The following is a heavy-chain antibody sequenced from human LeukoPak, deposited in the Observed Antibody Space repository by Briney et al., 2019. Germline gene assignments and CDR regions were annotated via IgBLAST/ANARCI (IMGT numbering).Heavy chain of an antibody. CDR2: ISSSSSYI. CDR3: ARDMDDWRIAVAPDY. D-gene: IGHD6-19*01. V-gene: IGHV3-21*01. Sequence: PGGSLRLSCAASGFTFSSYSMNWVRQAPGKGLEWVSSISSSSSYIYYADSVKGRFTISRDNAKNSLYLQMNSLRAEDTAVYYCARDMDDWRIAVAPDYWGQGTLVTVSS. CDR1: GFTFSSYS. J-gene: IGHJ4*02.